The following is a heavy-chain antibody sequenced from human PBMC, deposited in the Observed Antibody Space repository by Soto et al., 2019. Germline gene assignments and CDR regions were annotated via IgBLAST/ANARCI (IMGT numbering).Heavy chain of an antibody. CDR3: ARQLTGDSYYYGMDV. V-gene: IGHV1-69*12. J-gene: IGHJ6*02. D-gene: IGHD7-27*01. Sequence: QVHLVQSGAEVKKPGSSVKASCKASGCTFSNYAISWVRQAPGQGLEWMGGRIPIFGTPDYAQKFQGRVTITADGSTSTAYMELSCLRSEDTAVYYCARQLTGDSYYYGMDVWGQGTTVTVSS. CDR1: GCTFSNYA. CDR2: RIPIFGTP.